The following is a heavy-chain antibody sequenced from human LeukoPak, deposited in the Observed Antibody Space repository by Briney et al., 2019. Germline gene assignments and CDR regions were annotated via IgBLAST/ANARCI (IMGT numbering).Heavy chain of an antibody. V-gene: IGHV3-43*01. CDR1: GFTFDDYT. Sequence: GGSLRLSCAASGFTFDDYTMHWVRQAPGKGLEWVSLISWYGGSTYYADSVKGRFTISRDNSKNSLYLQMNSLRTEDTALYYCAKDMMGGYSYGVRRAFDIWGQGTMVTVSS. D-gene: IGHD5-18*01. CDR2: ISWYGGST. J-gene: IGHJ3*02. CDR3: AKDMMGGYSYGVRRAFDI.